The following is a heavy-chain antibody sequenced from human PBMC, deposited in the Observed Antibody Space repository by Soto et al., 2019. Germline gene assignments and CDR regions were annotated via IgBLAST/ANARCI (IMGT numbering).Heavy chain of an antibody. CDR1: GFTFSAYS. CDR2: ISSSSNTI. V-gene: IGHV3-48*01. D-gene: IGHD1-1*01. Sequence: EVQLVESGGGLVQPGGSLRLSCAASGFTFSAYSMNWVRQAPGKGLEWVSYISSSSNTIYYADSVKGRFTISRDNAKNTLYLQMNSLRTEDMAVYYCARHDPDSWGQGTLVTVSS. J-gene: IGHJ4*02. CDR3: ARHDPDS.